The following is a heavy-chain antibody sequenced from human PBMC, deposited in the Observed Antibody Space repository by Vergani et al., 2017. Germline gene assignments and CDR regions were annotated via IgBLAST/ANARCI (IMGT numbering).Heavy chain of an antibody. CDR2: ISASGGTT. CDR1: GFTFIDYA. D-gene: IGHD3-10*01. J-gene: IGHJ5*01. CDR3: AKDRRYYGSGSHWLDS. V-gene: IGHV3-23*01. Sequence: EVQLLESGGALVQPGGSLRLSCEASGFTFIDYAMSWIRQAPGRGLEWISAISASGGTTFYADSVKSRFTISKDLSTNFLYLDMTSLITEDTAIYYCAKDRRYYGSGSHWLDSWGQGTLVTV.